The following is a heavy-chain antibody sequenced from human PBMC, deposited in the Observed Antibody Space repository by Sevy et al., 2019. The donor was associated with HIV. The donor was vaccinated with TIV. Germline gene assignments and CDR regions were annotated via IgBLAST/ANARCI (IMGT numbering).Heavy chain of an antibody. D-gene: IGHD2-2*01. CDR1: GGTFSSYA. J-gene: IGHJ6*02. Sequence: ASVKVSCKASGGTFSSYAISWVRQAPGQGLEWMGGIIPIFGTANYAQKFQGRVTITADESTSTAYMELSSLRSEDTAVYYCAREMAAVVVPAAMYYYYDMDVWGQGTTVTVSS. CDR3: AREMAAVVVPAAMYYYYDMDV. V-gene: IGHV1-69*13. CDR2: IIPIFGTA.